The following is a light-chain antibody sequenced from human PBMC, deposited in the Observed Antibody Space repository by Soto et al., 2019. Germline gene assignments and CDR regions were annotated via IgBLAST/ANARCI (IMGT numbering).Light chain of an antibody. J-gene: IGKJ2*01. CDR1: QSVSSSY. CDR2: GTS. Sequence: EIVLTQSPGTLSLSPGERATLSCRASQSVSSSYLAWYQQKPGQAPRLLMYGTSSRATGIPDRLSGSGSGTDFTLTISRLEPEDFVTYYCQQCRTAPYTFGQGTKLEIK. V-gene: IGKV3-20*01. CDR3: QQCRTAPYT.